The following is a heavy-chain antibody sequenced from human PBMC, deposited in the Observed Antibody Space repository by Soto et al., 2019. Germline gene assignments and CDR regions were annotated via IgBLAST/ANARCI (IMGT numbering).Heavy chain of an antibody. V-gene: IGHV3-23*01. Sequence: PGRSLTLSWLTSGFDFGSYASVSSSEGPGKGLEWVSDIIDSGGSTYYADSVKGRFTISRDNSKSTLYLQMNSLRAEDTALYYCAIGRSDDYGYVHYVWSQGSTVTVS. CDR3: AIGRSDDYGYVHYV. CDR2: IIDSGGST. CDR1: GFDFGSYA. J-gene: IGHJ6*02. D-gene: IGHD4-17*01.